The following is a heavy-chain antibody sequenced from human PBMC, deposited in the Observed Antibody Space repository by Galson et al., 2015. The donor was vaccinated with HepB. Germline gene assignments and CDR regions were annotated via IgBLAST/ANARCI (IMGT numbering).Heavy chain of an antibody. V-gene: IGHV3-23*01. CDR2: ISGSGGST. Sequence: SLRLSCAASGFTVSSNYMSWVRQAPGKGLEWVSAISGSGGSTYYADSVKGRFTISRDNSKNTLYLRMNSLRAEDTAVYYCAKDMRPTLDYWGQGTLVTVSS. D-gene: IGHD3-16*01. J-gene: IGHJ4*02. CDR1: GFTVSSNY. CDR3: AKDMRPTLDY.